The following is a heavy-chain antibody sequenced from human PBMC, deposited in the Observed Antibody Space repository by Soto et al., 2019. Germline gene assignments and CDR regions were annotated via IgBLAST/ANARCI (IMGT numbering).Heavy chain of an antibody. D-gene: IGHD2-2*01. CDR2: ISGSGDKT. CDR3: GRDFSSSSRSVWRH. J-gene: IGHJ4*02. Sequence: HPGGSLRLSCAASGFSLSDYAMTWVRQAPGKGLEWVSGISGSGDKTSYADSVKGRFIISRDTSKNTVYLQMNSLKVEDTALYYCGRDFSSSSRSVWRHWGPGTLVTLSS. V-gene: IGHV3-23*01. CDR1: GFSLSDYA.